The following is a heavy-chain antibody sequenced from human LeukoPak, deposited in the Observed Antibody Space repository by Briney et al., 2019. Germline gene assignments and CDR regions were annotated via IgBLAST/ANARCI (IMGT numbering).Heavy chain of an antibody. CDR1: GGSISRYY. D-gene: IGHD4-17*01. CDR2: IYYSGST. V-gene: IGHV4-59*01. Sequence: SETLSLTCTVSGGSISRYYWSWIRQPPGKGLEWIGYIYYSGSTNYNPSLKSRVTISVDTSKNQFSLKLSSVTAADTAVYYCARGSTVTTLNPYYYYYGMDVWGQGTTVTVSS. CDR3: ARGSTVTTLNPYYYYYGMDV. J-gene: IGHJ6*02.